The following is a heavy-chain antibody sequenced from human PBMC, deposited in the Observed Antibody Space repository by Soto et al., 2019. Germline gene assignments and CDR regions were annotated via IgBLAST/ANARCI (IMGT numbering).Heavy chain of an antibody. V-gene: IGHV4-39*01. CDR3: ASIDLVGATTYYYYGMDV. Sequence: PSETLSLTCTVSGGSISSSSYYWGWIRQPPGKGLEWIGSIYYSGSTYYNPSLKSRVTISVDTSKNQFSLKLSSVTAADTAVYYCASIDLVGATTYYYYGMDVWGQGNTVTVYS. CDR2: IYYSGST. J-gene: IGHJ6*02. CDR1: GGSISSSSYY. D-gene: IGHD1-26*01.